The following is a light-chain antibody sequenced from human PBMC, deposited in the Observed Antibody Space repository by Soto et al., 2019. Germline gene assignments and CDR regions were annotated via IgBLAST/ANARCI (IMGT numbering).Light chain of an antibody. CDR1: QGIANF. CDR2: GAS. CDR3: PQLNSFPIP. J-gene: IGKJ3*01. Sequence: IQLTQSPSSLSASVGDRVTISCRASQGIANFLAWYQQKPGKAPKLLIYGASTLQSGVPSRFRGSGSVTDFTLTISSLQPEDCATYYCPQLNSFPIPFGPGTKVDIK. V-gene: IGKV1-9*01.